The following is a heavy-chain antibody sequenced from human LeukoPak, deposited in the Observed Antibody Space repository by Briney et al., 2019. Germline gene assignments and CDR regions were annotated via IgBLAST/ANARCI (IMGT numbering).Heavy chain of an antibody. CDR3: AARDFIVGASSFDY. D-gene: IGHD1-26*01. CDR1: GFTFTSSA. Sequence: SVTVSCTASGFTFTSSAVQWVRQARGQRLEWIGWIVVGSGNTNYAQKFQERVTITRDMSTSTAYMELSSLRSEDTAVYYCAARDFIVGASSFDYWGQGTLVTVSS. CDR2: IVVGSGNT. V-gene: IGHV1-58*01. J-gene: IGHJ4*02.